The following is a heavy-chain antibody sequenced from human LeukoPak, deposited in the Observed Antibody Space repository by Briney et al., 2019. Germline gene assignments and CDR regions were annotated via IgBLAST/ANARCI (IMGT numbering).Heavy chain of an antibody. Sequence: PSETLSLTCTVSGGSISSYYWSWIRQPPGKGLEWIGYIYYSGSTNYNPSLKSRVTISVDTSKNQFSLKLSSVTAADTAVYYCARAERIAAAARDWFDPWGQGTLVTVSS. V-gene: IGHV4-59*01. J-gene: IGHJ5*02. CDR3: ARAERIAAAARDWFDP. CDR1: GGSISSYY. D-gene: IGHD6-25*01. CDR2: IYYSGST.